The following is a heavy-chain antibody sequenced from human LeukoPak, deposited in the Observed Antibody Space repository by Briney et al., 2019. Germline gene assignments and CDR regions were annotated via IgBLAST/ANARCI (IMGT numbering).Heavy chain of an antibody. D-gene: IGHD5-12*01. V-gene: IGHV1-2*02. Sequence: ASVKVSCKASGYTFSDYYLHWVRQAPGHGLEWMGWINPHSGGTHYAQKFQGSVTMTRDTSISTAYMELSSLRSDDTAVYFCAREIVATIGGAFDIWGQGTMVTVSS. CDR1: GYTFSDYY. J-gene: IGHJ3*02. CDR3: AREIVATIGGAFDI. CDR2: INPHSGGT.